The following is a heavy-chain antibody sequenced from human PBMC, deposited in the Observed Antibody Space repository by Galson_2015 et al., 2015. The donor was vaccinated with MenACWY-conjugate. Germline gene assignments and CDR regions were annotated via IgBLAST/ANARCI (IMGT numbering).Heavy chain of an antibody. V-gene: IGHV1-46*01. Sequence: SVKVSCKAPGYMFTGYNIHWVRQAPGQGLEWMGFIRPSAVETDYAQKFQGRGTVTRDTSTGTVYMHLSSLRSEDTAVYYCARARPTGYIVVVFDYWGQGTLVTVSS. CDR1: GYMFTGYN. D-gene: IGHD5-24*01. CDR3: ARARPTGYIVVVFDY. CDR2: IRPSAVET. J-gene: IGHJ4*02.